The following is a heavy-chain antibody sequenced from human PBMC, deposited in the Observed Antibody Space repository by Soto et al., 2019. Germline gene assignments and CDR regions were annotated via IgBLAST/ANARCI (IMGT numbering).Heavy chain of an antibody. CDR3: ARWARTSIGGKDFDY. CDR2: IHHSGST. J-gene: IGHJ4*02. Sequence: SSETLSLTCAVYGGSFSSYYWSWIRQPPGKGLEWIGEIHHSGSTNYNPSIKSRVLISLDTSKNHFFLRLTSVTAADTAVYYCARWARTSIGGKDFDYWGQGTLVTVSS. D-gene: IGHD3-16*01. V-gene: IGHV4-34*01. CDR1: GGSFSSYY.